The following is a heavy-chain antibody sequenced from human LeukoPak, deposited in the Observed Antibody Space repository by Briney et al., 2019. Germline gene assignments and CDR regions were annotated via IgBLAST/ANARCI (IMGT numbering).Heavy chain of an antibody. V-gene: IGHV3-48*03. D-gene: IGHD2-2*02. J-gene: IGHJ4*02. CDR1: GFTFSSYE. CDR3: ARDPGYCSSTSCYMGVGDY. Sequence: GGSLRLSCAASGFTFSSYEMNWVRQAPGKGLEWVSYISSSGSTIYYADSVKGRFTISRDNAKNSLYPQMNSLRAEDTAVYYCARDPGYCSSTSCYMGVGDYWGQGTLVTVSS. CDR2: ISSSGSTI.